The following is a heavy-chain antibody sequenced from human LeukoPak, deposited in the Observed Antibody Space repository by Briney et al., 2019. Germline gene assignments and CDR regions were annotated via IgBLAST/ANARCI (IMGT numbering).Heavy chain of an antibody. CDR1: GYTFTSYY. V-gene: IGHV1-46*01. CDR3: VREKSGGYYDY. CDR2: IRPSGSST. Sequence: ASVKVSCKASGYTFTSYYMHWVRQAPGQGLEWMGTIRPSGSSTTYAQKIQGRVTMTWDMSTSTGHMELSSLRSEDTAVYYCVREKSGGYYDYWGQGTLVTVSS. J-gene: IGHJ4*02. D-gene: IGHD1-26*01.